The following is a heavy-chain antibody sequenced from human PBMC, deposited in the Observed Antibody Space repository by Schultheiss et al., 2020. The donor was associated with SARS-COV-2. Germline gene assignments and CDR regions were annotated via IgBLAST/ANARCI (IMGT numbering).Heavy chain of an antibody. CDR3: ARATRVESLFSVRGGSFDF. Sequence: SETLSLICTVSGGSIIPYYWTWIRQPPGKGLDPIGNIYFTGITKYNPSLKSRVTISIDTSKNQFSLKLGSVTAADTAVYFCARATRVESLFSVRGGSFDFWGRGALVTVSS. J-gene: IGHJ4*02. D-gene: IGHD5-24*01. CDR1: GGSIIPYY. CDR2: IYFTGIT. V-gene: IGHV4-59*01.